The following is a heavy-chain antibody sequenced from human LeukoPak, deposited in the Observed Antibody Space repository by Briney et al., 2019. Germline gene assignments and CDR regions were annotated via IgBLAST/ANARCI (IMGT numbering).Heavy chain of an antibody. CDR3: ARQEMSRGYCSSTSCRAPFDY. D-gene: IGHD2-2*01. Sequence: GESLKISCKGSGYSFTTYWIGWVRQIPGKGLEWMGIIYPGDSDTRYSPSFQGQVTISADRSISTAYLQWSSLKASDTAMYYCARQEMSRGYCSSTSCRAPFDYWGQGTLVTVSS. J-gene: IGHJ4*02. CDR1: GYSFTTYW. CDR2: IYPGDSDT. V-gene: IGHV5-51*01.